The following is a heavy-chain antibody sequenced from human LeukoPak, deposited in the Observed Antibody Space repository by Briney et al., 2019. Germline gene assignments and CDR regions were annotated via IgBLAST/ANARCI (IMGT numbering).Heavy chain of an antibody. CDR1: GGSISSSSYY. D-gene: IGHD5-12*01. Sequence: KPSETLSLTCTVSGGSISSSSYYWGWLRQPPGKGLEWIGSIYHSESTYYNPSLKSRVTISADTSKNQFSLKLSSVTAADTAVCYCVRHVVATYGFDPWGQGTQVTVSS. J-gene: IGHJ5*02. V-gene: IGHV4-39*01. CDR3: VRHVVATYGFDP. CDR2: IYHSEST.